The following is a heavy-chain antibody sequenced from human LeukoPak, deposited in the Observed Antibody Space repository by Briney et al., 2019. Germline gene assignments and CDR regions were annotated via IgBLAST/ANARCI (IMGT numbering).Heavy chain of an antibody. CDR2: IYYSGST. V-gene: IGHV4-59*08. CDR3: ARAVSGRFDY. Sequence: SETPSLTCTVSGGSISPYHWGWIRQPPGKGLEWTGYIYYSGSTNYNPSLKSRVTISVDTSKNQFSLKLSSVTAADTAIYYCARAVSGRFDYWGQGTLVTVSS. CDR1: GGSISPYH. D-gene: IGHD6-19*01. J-gene: IGHJ4*02.